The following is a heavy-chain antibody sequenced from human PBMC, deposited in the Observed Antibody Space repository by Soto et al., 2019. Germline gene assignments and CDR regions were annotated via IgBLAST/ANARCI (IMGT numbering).Heavy chain of an antibody. D-gene: IGHD6-13*01. Sequence: HPGGSLRLSCGLSGFPLSSYAVSWVRQAPGKGLECVSTSSPNGDAKYYASSVNGRFTISRDNSKNTLYLQMDNLRAEDTAVYYCAKLSRASSSTSYWGQGTLVTVSS. CDR2: SSPNGDAK. V-gene: IGHV3-23*01. CDR3: AKLSRASSSTSY. J-gene: IGHJ1*01. CDR1: GFPLSSYA.